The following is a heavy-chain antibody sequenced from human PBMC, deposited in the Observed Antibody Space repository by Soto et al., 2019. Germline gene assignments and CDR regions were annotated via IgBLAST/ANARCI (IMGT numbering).Heavy chain of an antibody. D-gene: IGHD6-19*01. CDR1: GGSISSSSYY. CDR3: ARNQNAAVADYFDY. Sequence: PSETLSLTCTVSGGSISSSSYYWGWIRQPPGKGLEWIGSIYYSGSTYYNPSLKSRVTISVDTSKNQFSLKLSSVTAADTAVYYCARNQNAAVADYFDYWGQGTLVTVSS. CDR2: IYYSGST. J-gene: IGHJ4*02. V-gene: IGHV4-39*01.